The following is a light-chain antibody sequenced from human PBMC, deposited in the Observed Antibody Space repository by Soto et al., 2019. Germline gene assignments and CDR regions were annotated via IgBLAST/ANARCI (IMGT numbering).Light chain of an antibody. Sequence: DIQMTQSPSTLSASLGDRVTITCRASRSISAWLAWYQLKPGKAPKLLIYKASTLKTGVPSRFSGSVSGTEFTITISNMQPNDFASYYFQQYNSNPLTFGGGTKVEIK. J-gene: IGKJ4*01. V-gene: IGKV1-5*03. CDR1: RSISAW. CDR2: KAS. CDR3: QQYNSNPLT.